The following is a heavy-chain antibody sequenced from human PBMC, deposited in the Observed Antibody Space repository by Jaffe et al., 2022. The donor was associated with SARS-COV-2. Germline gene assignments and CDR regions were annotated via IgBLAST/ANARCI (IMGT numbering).Heavy chain of an antibody. Sequence: QVQLVQSGAEVKKPGASVKVSCKASGYTFTSYDINWVRQATGQGLEWMGWMNPNSGNTGYAQKFQGRVTMTRNTSISTAYMELSSLRSEDTAVYYCARLEYYDILTGYYNGWFDPWGQGTLVTVSS. CDR3: ARLEYYDILTGYYNGWFDP. CDR1: GYTFTSYD. D-gene: IGHD3-9*01. CDR2: MNPNSGNT. V-gene: IGHV1-8*01. J-gene: IGHJ5*02.